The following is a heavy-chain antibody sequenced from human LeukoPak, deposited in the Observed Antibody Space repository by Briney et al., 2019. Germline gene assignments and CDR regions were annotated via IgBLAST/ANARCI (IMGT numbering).Heavy chain of an antibody. D-gene: IGHD1-26*01. CDR3: ARLRWQLVGPYFDY. CDR2: IYSSGNT. Sequence: SETLSLTCSFSGDSISTYYWSWIRQSPGKGLEWIGHIYSSGNTDYNSSLKSRVTISVDTSKSQFSPRLSSVTATDTAVYYCARLRWQLVGPYFDYWGQGILVTVSS. CDR1: GDSISTYY. J-gene: IGHJ4*02. V-gene: IGHV4-59*01.